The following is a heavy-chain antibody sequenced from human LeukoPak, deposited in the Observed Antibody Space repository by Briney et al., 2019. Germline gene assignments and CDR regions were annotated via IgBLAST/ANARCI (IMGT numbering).Heavy chain of an antibody. Sequence: PSETLSLTCTVSGGSISSYYWSWIRQPPRKGLEWIGYIYYSGRTNYYPSLKSRVTISVDTSKNQFSLKLSSVTAADTAVYYCATGYSSSWFDYWGQGTLVTVSS. D-gene: IGHD6-13*01. CDR3: ATGYSSSWFDY. V-gene: IGHV4-59*01. J-gene: IGHJ4*02. CDR1: GGSISSYY. CDR2: IYYSGRT.